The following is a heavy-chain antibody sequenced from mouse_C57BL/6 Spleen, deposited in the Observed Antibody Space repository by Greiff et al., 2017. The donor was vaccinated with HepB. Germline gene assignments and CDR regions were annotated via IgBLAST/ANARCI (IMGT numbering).Heavy chain of an antibody. V-gene: IGHV5-4*01. Sequence: EVKLEESGGGLVKPGGSLKLSCAASGFTFSSYAMSWVRQTPEKRLEWVATISDGGSYTYYPDNVKGRFTISRDNAKNNLYLQMSHLKSEDTAMYYCARDSDYGSSSWFAYWGQGTLVTVSA. J-gene: IGHJ3*01. CDR1: GFTFSSYA. CDR3: ARDSDYGSSSWFAY. D-gene: IGHD1-1*01. CDR2: ISDGGSYT.